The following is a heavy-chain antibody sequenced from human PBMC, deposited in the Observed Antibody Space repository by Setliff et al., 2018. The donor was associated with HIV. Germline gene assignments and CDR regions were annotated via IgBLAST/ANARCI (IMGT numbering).Heavy chain of an antibody. Sequence: PGGSLRLSCTASGFSFSAYSMNWVRQAPGKGLEWVSSISSSSSYIYYADSVKGRFTISRDNAKNSLYLQMNSLRAEDMALYYCAKDRGGGWDAFDIWGQGTMVTVSS. CDR3: AKDRGGGWDAFDI. J-gene: IGHJ3*02. CDR1: GFSFSAYS. D-gene: IGHD6-19*01. V-gene: IGHV3-21*04. CDR2: ISSSSSYI.